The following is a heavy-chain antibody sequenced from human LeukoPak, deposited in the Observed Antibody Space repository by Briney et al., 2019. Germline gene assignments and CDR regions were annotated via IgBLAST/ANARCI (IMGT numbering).Heavy chain of an antibody. CDR3: ARVEGIAVAGTSDFDY. CDR1: GYTFTSYY. Sequence: ASVKVSCKASGYTFTSYYMHWVRQAPGQGLEWMGIINPSGGSTSYAQKFQGRVTMTRDTSTSTVYMELSSLRSDDTAVYYCARVEGIAVAGTSDFDYWGQGTLVTVSS. D-gene: IGHD6-19*01. J-gene: IGHJ4*02. CDR2: INPSGGST. V-gene: IGHV1-46*01.